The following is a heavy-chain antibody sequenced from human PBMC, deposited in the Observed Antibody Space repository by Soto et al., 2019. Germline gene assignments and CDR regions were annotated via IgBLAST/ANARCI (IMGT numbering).Heavy chain of an antibody. D-gene: IGHD3-10*01. CDR2: IYPGDSDT. Sequence: GESLKISCKCSGYSFTSYWIGWVRQMPGKGLEWMGIIYPGDSDTRYSPSFQGQVTISADKSIGTAYLQWSSLKASDTAMYYCAITTMVRGVDPYYFDYWGQGTLVTVSS. V-gene: IGHV5-51*01. CDR1: GYSFTSYW. J-gene: IGHJ4*02. CDR3: AITTMVRGVDPYYFDY.